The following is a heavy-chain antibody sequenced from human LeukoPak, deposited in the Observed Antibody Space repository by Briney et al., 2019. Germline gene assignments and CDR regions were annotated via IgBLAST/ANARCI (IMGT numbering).Heavy chain of an antibody. Sequence: SETLSLTCTVSGGSISSGSYYWSWIRQPAGKGLEWIGRIYTSGSTNYNPSLKSRVTISVDTSKNQFSLKLSSVTAADTAVYYCARGPNTINYYDSSGTIDYWGQGTLVTVSS. V-gene: IGHV4-61*02. CDR3: ARGPNTINYYDSSGTIDY. D-gene: IGHD3-22*01. J-gene: IGHJ4*02. CDR1: GGSISSGSYY. CDR2: IYTSGST.